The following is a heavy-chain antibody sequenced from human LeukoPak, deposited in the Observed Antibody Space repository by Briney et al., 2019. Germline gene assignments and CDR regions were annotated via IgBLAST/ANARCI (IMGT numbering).Heavy chain of an antibody. V-gene: IGHV1-69*05. J-gene: IGHJ6*03. CDR2: IIPIFGTA. Sequence: GASVKVSCRASGDTFSSYAISWVRQAPGQGLEWMGGIIPIFGTANYAQKFQGRVTITTDESTSTAYMELSSLRSEDTAVYYCASCGLGYSYYYMDVWGKGTTVTVSS. CDR3: ASCGLGYSYYYMDV. CDR1: GDTFSSYA. D-gene: IGHD5-18*01.